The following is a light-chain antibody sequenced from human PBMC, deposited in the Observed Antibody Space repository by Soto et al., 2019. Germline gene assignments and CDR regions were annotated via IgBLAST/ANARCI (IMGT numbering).Light chain of an antibody. CDR3: QQGINWPLT. CDR2: DAS. V-gene: IGKV3-11*01. J-gene: IGKJ4*01. CDR1: QSVSTF. Sequence: EIVLTQSPATLSLSPGERATLSCRAPQSVSTFLAWYQQKPGQAPRLLIYDASKRATGIPTRFSGSGSGTDFTLTISSLEPEDFAVYYCQQGINWPLTFGGGTKVEIK.